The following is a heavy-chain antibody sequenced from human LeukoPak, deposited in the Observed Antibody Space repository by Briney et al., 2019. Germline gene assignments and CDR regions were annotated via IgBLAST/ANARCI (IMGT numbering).Heavy chain of an antibody. Sequence: GGSLRLSCAASGFTVSSNYMSWVRQAPGKGLEWDSVIYSGGSTYYAGSVRGRFTISRDNSKNTLYLQMNSLRAEDTAVYYCARVGIFGVVKTFDYWGQGTLVTVSS. V-gene: IGHV3-53*01. CDR3: ARVGIFGVVKTFDY. D-gene: IGHD3-3*02. CDR2: IYSGGST. CDR1: GFTVSSNY. J-gene: IGHJ4*02.